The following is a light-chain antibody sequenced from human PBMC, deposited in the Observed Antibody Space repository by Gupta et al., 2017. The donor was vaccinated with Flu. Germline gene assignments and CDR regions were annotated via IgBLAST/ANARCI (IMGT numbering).Light chain of an antibody. CDR3: AAWADSLNGLV. CDR2: SNN. Sequence: QSVLTQPPSASGTPGQRVTISCSGSSSNIGSNTINWYQHLPGTAPKVLIYSNNHRPSGVPDRFSGSKSGTSASLAISGLQSEDEADYYCAAWADSLNGLVFGGGTKLTVL. CDR1: SSNIGSNT. J-gene: IGLJ3*02. V-gene: IGLV1-44*01.